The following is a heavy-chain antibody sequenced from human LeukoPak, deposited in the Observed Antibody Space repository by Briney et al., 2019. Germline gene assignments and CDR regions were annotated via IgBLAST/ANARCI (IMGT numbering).Heavy chain of an antibody. J-gene: IGHJ6*02. Sequence: ASVKVSCKPSGYTFTDYYMHWVRQAPGQGLEWMGWINHTNGGTTYAQNFQGRVTTSRDTSISTAYMELSRLRSDDSAVYYCTRGHCSFANCYEDYYYGMDVWGQGTTVTVSS. CDR1: GYTFTDYY. CDR3: TRGHCSFANCYEDYYYGMDV. CDR2: INHTNGGT. V-gene: IGHV1-2*02. D-gene: IGHD2-2*01.